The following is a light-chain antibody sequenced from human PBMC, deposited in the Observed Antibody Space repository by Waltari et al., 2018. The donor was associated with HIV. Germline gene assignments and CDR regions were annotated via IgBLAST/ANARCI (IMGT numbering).Light chain of an antibody. J-gene: IGKJ1*01. CDR2: AAS. CDR1: QSIRSN. V-gene: IGKV1-39*01. Sequence: DIVMTQSPSSLSASIGGRVTITCRSSQSIRSNLNWYQQKPGKAPKLLIYAASSLQSGVPSRFSGSGSGTDFTLTISSLQPEDFVTYHCEQSYNSPRTFGQGTKVEIK. CDR3: EQSYNSPRT.